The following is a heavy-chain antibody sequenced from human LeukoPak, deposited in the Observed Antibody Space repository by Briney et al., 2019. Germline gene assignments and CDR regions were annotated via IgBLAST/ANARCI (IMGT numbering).Heavy chain of an antibody. CDR3: ARGGAGYYDSSGSRGFDY. J-gene: IGHJ4*02. V-gene: IGHV4-30-4*08. CDR2: IYYSGST. CDR1: GGSISSGDYY. Sequence: PSQTLSLTCTVSGGSISSGDYYWSRIRQPPGKGLEWIGYIYYSGSTYYNPSLKSRVTISVDTSKIQFSLKLSSVTAADTAVYYCARGGAGYYDSSGSRGFDYWGQGTLVTVSS. D-gene: IGHD3-22*01.